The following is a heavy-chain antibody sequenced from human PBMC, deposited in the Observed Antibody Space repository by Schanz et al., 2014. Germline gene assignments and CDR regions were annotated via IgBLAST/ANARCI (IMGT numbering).Heavy chain of an antibody. CDR2: IWSDGSTK. CDR3: ARDSRPNYDFLTAYYSIDY. V-gene: IGHV3-33*01. D-gene: IGHD3-9*01. Sequence: QVQMVESGGGVVQPGRSLRLSCAASGFAFSVYGMHWVRQAPGKGPEWVAVIWSDGSTKYYADSVKGRFTISRDNSKNTLYLQMNSLRADDTAVYYCARDSRPNYDFLTAYYSIDYWGQGTLVTVSS. J-gene: IGHJ4*02. CDR1: GFAFSVYG.